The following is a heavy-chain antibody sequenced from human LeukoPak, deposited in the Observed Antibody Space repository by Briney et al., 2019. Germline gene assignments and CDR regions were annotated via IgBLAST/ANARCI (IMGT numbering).Heavy chain of an antibody. Sequence: GGSLRLSCVVSGFSFTNACMSWVRQAPGKGLEWIGRVKSKTEGGTTDYAAPVKGRSTISRDDSKNTLYLQMNSLKTEDTAVYYCNSLPYDSSTFFTDKWGQGTLVTVSS. CDR2: VKSKTEGGTT. CDR1: GFSFTNAC. CDR3: NSLPYDSSTFFTDK. J-gene: IGHJ4*02. V-gene: IGHV3-15*01. D-gene: IGHD3-22*01.